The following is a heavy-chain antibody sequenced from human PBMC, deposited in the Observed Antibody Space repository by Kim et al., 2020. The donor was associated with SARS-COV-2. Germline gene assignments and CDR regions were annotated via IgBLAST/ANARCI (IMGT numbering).Heavy chain of an antibody. V-gene: IGHV4-4*08. CDR3: ARRGITIFAFDY. Sequence: PSLRSRVTIYVDPSKNQFSLKLSSVTAADTAVYYCARRGITIFAFDYWGQGTLVTVSS. D-gene: IGHD3-9*01. J-gene: IGHJ4*02.